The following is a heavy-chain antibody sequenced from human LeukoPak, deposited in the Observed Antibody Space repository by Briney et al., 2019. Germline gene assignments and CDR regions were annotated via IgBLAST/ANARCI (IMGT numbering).Heavy chain of an antibody. Sequence: GGSLRLSCAASGFTVSSNYMSWVRQAPGKGVEWVSVIYSGGSTYYADSVKGRFTISRDNSKNTLYLQMNGLRAEDTAVYYCARDSTCGGDCYYFDYWGQGTLVTVSS. CDR2: IYSGGST. CDR3: ARDSTCGGDCYYFDY. V-gene: IGHV3-53*01. D-gene: IGHD2-21*02. J-gene: IGHJ4*02. CDR1: GFTVSSNY.